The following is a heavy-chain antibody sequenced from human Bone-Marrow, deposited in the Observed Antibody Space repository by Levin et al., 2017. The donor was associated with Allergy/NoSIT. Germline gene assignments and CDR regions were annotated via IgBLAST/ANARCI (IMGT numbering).Heavy chain of an antibody. D-gene: IGHD1-1*01. CDR2: INGGGSTI. CDR3: VREETGTTASVFDL. J-gene: IGHJ3*01. CDR1: GFTFSDFE. V-gene: IGHV3-48*03. Sequence: PGGSLRLSCTASGFTFSDFEVNWVRQAPGKGLEWISYINGGGSTIYYADSVQGRFTISRDNVKNSLYLQMNRLRAEDTALYYCVREETGTTASVFDLWGQGTMVVVSS.